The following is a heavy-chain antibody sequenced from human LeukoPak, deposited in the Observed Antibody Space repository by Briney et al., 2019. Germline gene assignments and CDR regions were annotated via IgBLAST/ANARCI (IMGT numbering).Heavy chain of an antibody. V-gene: IGHV3-53*01. CDR1: GFTVSSNY. D-gene: IGHD3-22*01. J-gene: IGHJ4*02. CDR2: IYSGGST. CDR3: ARDGDDTSGSFSPFDY. Sequence: GGSLRLSCAVSGFTVSSNYMSWVRRAPGKGLEWVSVIYSGGSTYYADSVKGRFTISRDNSKNTLYLQMNSLRAEDTAVYYCARDGDDTSGSFSPFDYWGQGSLVTVSS.